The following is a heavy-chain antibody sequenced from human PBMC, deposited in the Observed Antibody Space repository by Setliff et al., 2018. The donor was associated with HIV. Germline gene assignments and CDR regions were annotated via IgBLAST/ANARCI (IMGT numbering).Heavy chain of an antibody. CDR3: VRPRVFDSFDV. V-gene: IGHV1-2*06. Sequence: ASVKVSCKALGFLVTGYNVHWVRQAPGHGPEWLGRINPNNGGTNYAQKFQGRVTMSLDTSTSTVYLELKASTSDDTAVYYCVRPRVFDSFDVWGPGTMVTVSS. CDR2: INPNNGGT. CDR1: GFLVTGYN. J-gene: IGHJ3*01.